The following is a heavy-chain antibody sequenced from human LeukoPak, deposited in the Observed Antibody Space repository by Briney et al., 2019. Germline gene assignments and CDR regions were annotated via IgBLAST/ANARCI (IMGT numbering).Heavy chain of an antibody. CDR2: ISPHDSDT. Sequence: GESLKISCKGTGYSFTNYWIGWVRQMPGKGLEWMGMISPHDSDTSYSPSFQGQVTISADKSITTAYLQWSSLKASDTAIYYCARRCDSGGYRFWFDPWGQGTLVTVSS. D-gene: IGHD3-16*02. J-gene: IGHJ5*02. CDR1: GYSFTNYW. CDR3: ARRCDSGGYRFWFDP. V-gene: IGHV5-51*01.